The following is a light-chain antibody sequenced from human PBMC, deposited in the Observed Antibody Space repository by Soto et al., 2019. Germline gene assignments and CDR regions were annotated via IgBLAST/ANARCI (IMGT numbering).Light chain of an antibody. CDR3: QHYGTWLRT. CDR2: GAS. J-gene: IGKJ1*01. V-gene: IGKV3-15*01. Sequence: EIAMTQSPATLSVSPGERATLSCRASQSVDSKLARYQQKPGQGPRLLIYGASSRATGIPARFSGSGAGTAFTLSISSLQSGDFALYYCQHYGTWLRTWGQGTKVELK. CDR1: QSVDSK.